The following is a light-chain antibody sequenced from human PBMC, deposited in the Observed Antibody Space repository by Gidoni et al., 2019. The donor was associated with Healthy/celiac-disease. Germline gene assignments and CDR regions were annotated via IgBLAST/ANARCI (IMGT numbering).Light chain of an antibody. Sequence: EIVMTQSPATLSVSPGERATLSCRASQSVSSNLAWYQQTPGQAPRLLIYGASTRATGIPARFSGSGSGTEFTLIISSLQSEDFAVYYCQQYNNWPPTWTFGQGTKVEIK. CDR2: GAS. CDR1: QSVSSN. CDR3: QQYNNWPPTWT. J-gene: IGKJ1*01. V-gene: IGKV3-15*01.